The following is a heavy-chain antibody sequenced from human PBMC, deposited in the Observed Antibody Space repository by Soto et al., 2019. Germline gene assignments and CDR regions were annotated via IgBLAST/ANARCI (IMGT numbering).Heavy chain of an antibody. CDR1: GFTVSSNF. CDR3: ASPDDSSGYYDC. V-gene: IGHV3-53*01. D-gene: IGHD3-22*01. CDR2: IYSGGST. Sequence: QSGGSLRLSCAASGFTVSSNFISWVRQAPGKGLEWVSVIYSGGSTYYADSVKGRFTISRDNSKNTVYLQMNSLRAEDTAVYYCASPDDSSGYYDCWGQGALVTVSS. J-gene: IGHJ4*02.